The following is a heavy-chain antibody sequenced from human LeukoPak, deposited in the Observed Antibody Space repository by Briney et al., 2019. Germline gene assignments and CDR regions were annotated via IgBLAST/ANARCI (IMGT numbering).Heavy chain of an antibody. Sequence: GGSLRLSCAASGFTFSSYAMHWVRQAPGKGLEWVAVISYDGSNKYYADSVKGRFTISRDNSKNTLYLQMNGLRAEDTAVYYCARDALPYSRNNWFDPWGQGTLVTVSS. CDR2: ISYDGSNK. V-gene: IGHV3-30*04. J-gene: IGHJ5*02. D-gene: IGHD5-12*01. CDR3: ARDALPYSRNNWFDP. CDR1: GFTFSSYA.